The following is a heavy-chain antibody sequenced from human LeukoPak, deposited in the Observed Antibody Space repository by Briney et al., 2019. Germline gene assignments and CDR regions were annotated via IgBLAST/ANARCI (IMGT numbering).Heavy chain of an antibody. J-gene: IGHJ4*02. Sequence: SETLSLTCTVSGGSISSGSYYWSWIRQPAGKGLEWIGRIYTSGSTNYNPSLKSRVTISVDTSKNQFSLKLSSVTAADTAVYYCARVRRVRGCSGGSCYSEFDYWGQGTLVTVSS. CDR3: ARVRRVRGCSGGSCYSEFDY. D-gene: IGHD2-15*01. CDR1: GGSISSGSYY. CDR2: IYTSGST. V-gene: IGHV4-61*02.